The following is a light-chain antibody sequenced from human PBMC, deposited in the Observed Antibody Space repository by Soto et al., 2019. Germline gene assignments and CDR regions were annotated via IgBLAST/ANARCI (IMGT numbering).Light chain of an antibody. CDR2: EVN. Sequence: QSVLTQPASVSGSPGQSITISCTGTSSDIASYKFVSWFQHHPGKAPKLLIYEVNNRPSGISNRFSGSKSGNTASLTISGLQPEDEANYFCCSATNTDTLVVFGGGTKLTVL. CDR1: SSDIASYKF. V-gene: IGLV2-14*01. CDR3: CSATNTDTLVV. J-gene: IGLJ2*01.